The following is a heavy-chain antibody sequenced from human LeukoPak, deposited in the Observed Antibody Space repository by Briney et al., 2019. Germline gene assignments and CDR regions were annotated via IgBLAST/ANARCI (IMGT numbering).Heavy chain of an antibody. CDR1: GGSISSSSYY. V-gene: IGHV4-39*01. CDR3: ARRCSGGSCYDYFDY. D-gene: IGHD2-15*01. Sequence: SETLSLTCTVSGGSISSSSYYWGWIRQPPGKGLEWIGSIYYSGSTYYNPSLKSRVTISVDTSKNQFSLKLSSVTAADTAVYYCARRCSGGSCYDYFDYWGQGTLVTVSP. J-gene: IGHJ4*02. CDR2: IYYSGST.